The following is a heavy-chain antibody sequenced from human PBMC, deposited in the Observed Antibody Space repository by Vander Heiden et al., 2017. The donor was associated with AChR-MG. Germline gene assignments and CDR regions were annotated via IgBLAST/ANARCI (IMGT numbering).Heavy chain of an antibody. D-gene: IGHD4-17*01. CDR3: AKAVTNPPIEYCFDY. V-gene: IGHV3-23*01. Sequence: EVQLLESGGGLVQPGGSLRLSCAASGFTFSSYAMSWVRQAPGKGLGWVSAIRGSGGSTYYADSVKGRFTISRDNSKNTLYLQMNSLRAEDTAVYYCAKAVTNPPIEYCFDYWGQGTLVTVSS. CDR1: GFTFSSYA. J-gene: IGHJ4*02. CDR2: IRGSGGST.